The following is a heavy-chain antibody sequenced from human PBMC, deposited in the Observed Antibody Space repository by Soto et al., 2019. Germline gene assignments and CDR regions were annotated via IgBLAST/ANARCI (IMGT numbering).Heavy chain of an antibody. J-gene: IGHJ6*02. V-gene: IGHV1-18*03. Sequence: QVQLLQSGAEVKRPGASVKVSCKASGYTFTDYGLSWVRQAPGQGREWMGWFSGYRHNTNYPQKFQGRVTMTTDTSTSTVYMELRSLRSDDMAVYYCARDRPDSDSWYIDDGMDVWGQGTTVIVSS. D-gene: IGHD6-13*01. CDR2: FSGYRHNT. CDR1: GYTFTDYG. CDR3: ARDRPDSDSWYIDDGMDV.